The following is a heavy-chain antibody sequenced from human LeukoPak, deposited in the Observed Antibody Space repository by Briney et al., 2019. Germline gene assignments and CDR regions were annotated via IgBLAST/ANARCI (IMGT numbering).Heavy chain of an antibody. CDR1: GGSISTTSHY. J-gene: IGHJ6*02. CDR3: ARHYGGYVSYGLDV. D-gene: IGHD5-12*01. Sequence: SETLSLTCTVSGGSISTTSHYWGWIRQPPGKGLEWIGSMHYSGKTYYNPSLNSRVTISVDTSKNQFSLKLSSVTAADTAVYYCARHYGGYVSYGLDVWGQGTAVIVSS. V-gene: IGHV4-39*01. CDR2: MHYSGKT.